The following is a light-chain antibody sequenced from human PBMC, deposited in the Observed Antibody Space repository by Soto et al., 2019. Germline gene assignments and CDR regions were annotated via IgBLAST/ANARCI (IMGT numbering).Light chain of an antibody. V-gene: IGKV3-15*01. CDR1: QSVSST. CDR2: GAS. Sequence: IVLPQYPATLSLSPGERATLSCRASQSVSSTLAWYQQKPGQAPRLLIYGASTRATGIPARFSGSGSGTEFTLTISSLQSEDFAVYYCQQYNNWPPITFGQGTRLENK. CDR3: QQYNNWPPIT. J-gene: IGKJ5*01.